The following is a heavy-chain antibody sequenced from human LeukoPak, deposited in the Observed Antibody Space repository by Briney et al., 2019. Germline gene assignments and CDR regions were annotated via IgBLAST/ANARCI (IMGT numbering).Heavy chain of an antibody. CDR3: ARPTSAVAGTNDAFDI. CDR2: IYNSGST. CDR1: GGSISSVNYY. D-gene: IGHD6-19*01. V-gene: IGHV4-39*07. Sequence: KPSETLSLTCTVSGGSISSVNYYWGWIRQPPGKGLEWIGNIYNSGSTNYNPSLKSRVTISVDTSKNQFSLKLSSVTAADTAVYYCARPTSAVAGTNDAFDIWGQGTMVTVSS. J-gene: IGHJ3*02.